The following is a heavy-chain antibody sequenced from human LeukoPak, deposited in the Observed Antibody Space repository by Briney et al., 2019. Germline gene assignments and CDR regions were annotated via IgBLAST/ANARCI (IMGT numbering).Heavy chain of an antibody. D-gene: IGHD3-10*01. J-gene: IGHJ4*02. CDR3: AREDAMVRGVIIQAVTY. V-gene: IGHV1-3*01. CDR1: GYTFTSYA. CDR2: INAGNGNT. Sequence: ASVKVSCTASGYTFTSYAMHWVRQAPGQRLEWMGWINAGNGNTKYSQKFQGRVTITRDTSASTAYMELSSLRSEDTAVYYCAREDAMVRGVIIQAVTYWGQGTLVTVSS.